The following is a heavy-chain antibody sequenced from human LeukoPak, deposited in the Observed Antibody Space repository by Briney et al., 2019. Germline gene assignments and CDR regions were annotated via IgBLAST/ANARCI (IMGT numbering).Heavy chain of an antibody. Sequence: KPGESLQISCKGSGYSFRSYWIGWVRQMPGKGLEWMGIIYPGDSDTRYRPSFQGQVTISVDKSINTAYLQWSSLKASDSAVFYCARQDGSGLYYFDYWGQGTLVTVSS. V-gene: IGHV5-51*01. J-gene: IGHJ4*02. D-gene: IGHD3-22*01. CDR3: ARQDGSGLYYFDY. CDR1: GYSFRSYW. CDR2: IYPGDSDT.